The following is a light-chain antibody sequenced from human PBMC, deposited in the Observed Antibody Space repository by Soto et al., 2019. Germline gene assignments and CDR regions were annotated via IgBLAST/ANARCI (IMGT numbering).Light chain of an antibody. CDR1: QDISNY. CDR3: QQYDSLPS. Sequence: DTHMAHSPSSLSASLGDRVTITCQASQDISNYLNWYQQKPGKAPKLLIYDASNLETGVPSRFSGSGSGTDFTFTISSLQPEDIATYYCQQYDSLPSFGPGTKVDL. J-gene: IGKJ3*01. CDR2: DAS. V-gene: IGKV1-33*01.